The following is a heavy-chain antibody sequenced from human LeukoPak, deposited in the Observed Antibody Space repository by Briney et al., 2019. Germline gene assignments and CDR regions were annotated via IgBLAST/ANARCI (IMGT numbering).Heavy chain of an antibody. V-gene: IGHV4-34*01. CDR3: ARVYSSSHNWFDP. Sequence: PSETLSLTCAVYGGSLSGYYWRWIRQRPGKGLEWIGEISHCGSTNYNPSLKSRVTISVDTSKNQFSLKLSSVTAADTAVYYCARVYSSSHNWFDPWGQGTLVTVSS. CDR2: ISHCGST. D-gene: IGHD6-13*01. CDR1: GGSLSGYY. J-gene: IGHJ5*02.